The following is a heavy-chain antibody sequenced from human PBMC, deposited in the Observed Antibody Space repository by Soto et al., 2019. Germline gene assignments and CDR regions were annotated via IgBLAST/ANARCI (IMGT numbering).Heavy chain of an antibody. CDR1: GGSFSGYY. J-gene: IGHJ5*02. V-gene: IGHV4-34*01. Sequence: SETLSLTCAVYGGSFSGYYWSWIRQPPGKGLEWIGEINHSGSTSYNPSLKSRVTISVDTSKNQFSLKLSSVTAADTAVYYCARGRALWFGELYPWGQGTLVTVSS. CDR3: ARGRALWFGELYP. CDR2: INHSGST. D-gene: IGHD3-10*01.